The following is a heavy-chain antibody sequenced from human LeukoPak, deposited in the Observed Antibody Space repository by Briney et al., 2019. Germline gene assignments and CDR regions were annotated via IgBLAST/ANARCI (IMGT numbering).Heavy chain of an antibody. CDR3: ARVVVVAYWFDP. CDR2: IYHSGST. D-gene: IGHD2-15*01. CDR1: GGSISSGGYY. J-gene: IGHJ5*02. Sequence: SQTLSLTCTVSGGSISSGGYYWSWIRQPPGKGLEWIGYIYHSGSTYYNPSLKSRVTISVDRSKNQFSLKLSSVTAADTAVYYCARVVVVAYWFDPWGQGTLVTVSS. V-gene: IGHV4-30-2*01.